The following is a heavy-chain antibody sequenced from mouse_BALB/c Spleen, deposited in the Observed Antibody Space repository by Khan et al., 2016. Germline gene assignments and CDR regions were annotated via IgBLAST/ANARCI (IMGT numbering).Heavy chain of an antibody. CDR2: INTNTGEP. CDR1: GYTFTNYG. V-gene: IGHV9-3*02. Sequence: QIQLVQSGPELKKPGETVKISCKASGYTFTNYGMNWVKQAPGKGLKWMGWINTNTGEPTYAEEFKGRFAFSLETSASTAYLQINNLKHEDTATYFCARSAPVVRGYYAMDYWGQGTSVTVSS. CDR3: ARSAPVVRGYYAMDY. D-gene: IGHD1-1*02. J-gene: IGHJ4*01.